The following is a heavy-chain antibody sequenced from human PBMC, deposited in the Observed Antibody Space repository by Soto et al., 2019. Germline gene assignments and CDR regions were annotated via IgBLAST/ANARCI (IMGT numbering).Heavy chain of an antibody. CDR3: ARADRDDVNPTQAYYFDY. CDR2: IYYSGST. Sequence: PSETLSLTCTVSGGSISSGDYYWSWIRQPPGKGLEWIGYIYYSGSTYYNPSLKSRVTISVDTSKNQFSLKLSSVTAADTAVYYCARADRDDVNPTQAYYFDYWGQGTLVTVS. D-gene: IGHD1-1*01. J-gene: IGHJ4*02. V-gene: IGHV4-31*03. CDR1: GGSISSGDYY.